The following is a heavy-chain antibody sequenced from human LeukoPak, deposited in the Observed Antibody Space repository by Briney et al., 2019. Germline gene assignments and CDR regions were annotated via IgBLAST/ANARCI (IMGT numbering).Heavy chain of an antibody. V-gene: IGHV4-30-4*01. Sequence: SQTLSLTCTVSGGSISSGDYYWSWIRQPPGKGLEWIGYIYYSGSTYYNTSLKSRVTMFEDKSKNQFSLRLYSVTVADTAVYYCARHFAYSSSSYFDYWGQGSLVTVSS. J-gene: IGHJ4*02. CDR1: GGSISSGDYY. CDR2: IYYSGST. D-gene: IGHD6-6*01. CDR3: ARHFAYSSSSYFDY.